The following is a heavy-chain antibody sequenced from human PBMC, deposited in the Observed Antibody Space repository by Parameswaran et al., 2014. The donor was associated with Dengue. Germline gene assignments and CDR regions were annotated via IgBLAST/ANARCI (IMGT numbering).Heavy chain of an antibody. D-gene: IGHD2-2*02. V-gene: IGHV3-7*01. J-gene: IGHJ4*02. Sequence: VRQAPGKGLEWVANIKQDGSEKYYVDSVKGRFTISRDNAKNSLYLQINSLRAEDTAVYYCARGSRYCRSTSCYRVSGDDYFFEYWGQGSLVTVSS. CDR2: IKQDGSEK. CDR3: ARGSRYCRSTSCYRVSGDDYFFEY.